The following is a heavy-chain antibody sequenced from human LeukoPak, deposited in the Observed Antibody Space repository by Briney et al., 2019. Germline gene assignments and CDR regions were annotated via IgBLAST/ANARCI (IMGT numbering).Heavy chain of an antibody. CDR1: GGSISSGGYS. D-gene: IGHD2-2*02. Sequence: KASQTLSLTCAVSGGSISSGGYSWSWIRQPPGKGLEWIGEINHSGSTNYNPSLKSRVTISVDTSKNQFSLKLSSVTAADTAVYYCARGLGYCSSTSCYIQGVRANYYYYYYGMDVWGQGTTVTVSS. CDR2: INHSGST. CDR3: ARGLGYCSSTSCYIQGVRANYYYYYYGMDV. V-gene: IGHV4-30-2*01. J-gene: IGHJ6*02.